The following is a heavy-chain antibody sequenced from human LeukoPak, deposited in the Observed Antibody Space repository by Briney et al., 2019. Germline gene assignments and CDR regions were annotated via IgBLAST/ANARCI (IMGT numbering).Heavy chain of an antibody. CDR3: AREREAGFDS. J-gene: IGHJ4*02. D-gene: IGHD6-19*01. CDR2: INTNGGIT. V-gene: IGHV3-64*01. CDR1: GFTFSMYA. Sequence: PGGSLRLSCAASGFTFSMYAIHWVRQAPGKGLEYVSAINTNGGITYYANSVKGRFTISRDNSKDRVYLQMGSLRPEDMAVYYCAREREAGFDSWGQGTLVTVSS.